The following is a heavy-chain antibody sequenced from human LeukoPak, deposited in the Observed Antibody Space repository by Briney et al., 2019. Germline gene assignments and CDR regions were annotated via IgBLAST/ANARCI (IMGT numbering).Heavy chain of an antibody. Sequence: VGSLRLSCAASGFTFSSYWMSWVRQAPGKGLEWVANIKQDGSEKYYVDSVKGRFTISRDNAKNSLYLQMNSLRAEDTAVYYCARQGFLEWLLHYYYYYYMDVWGKGTTVTVSS. J-gene: IGHJ6*03. CDR3: ARQGFLEWLLHYYYYYYMDV. CDR2: IKQDGSEK. D-gene: IGHD3-3*01. CDR1: GFTFSSYW. V-gene: IGHV3-7*01.